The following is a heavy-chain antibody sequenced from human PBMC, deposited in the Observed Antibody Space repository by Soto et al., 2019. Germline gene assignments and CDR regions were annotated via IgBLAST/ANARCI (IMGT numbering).Heavy chain of an antibody. V-gene: IGHV1-18*01. J-gene: IGHJ5*02. CDR3: ASDLFLSVAIEYAPNWFDP. CDR1: GYTFTSYG. D-gene: IGHD5-12*01. CDR2: SSAYNGNT. Sequence: GSVKVSFKASGYTFTSYGISWLRQAAGQGREWMGWSSAYNGNTNYAQKLQGRVTMTTDTSTSTAYMELRSLRSDDTAVYYCASDLFLSVAIEYAPNWFDPWGQGTLVTVSS.